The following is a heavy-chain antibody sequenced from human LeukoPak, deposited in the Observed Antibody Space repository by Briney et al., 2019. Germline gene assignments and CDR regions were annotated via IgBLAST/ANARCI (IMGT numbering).Heavy chain of an antibody. CDR2: ISSSSSYI. Sequence: GGSLRLSCAASGFTFSSYSMNWGGQAPGKGVEGGSSISSSSSYIYYADSVKGRFTISRDNAKTSLYLQMNSLRAEDTAVYYCARGPYQLLPFDYWGQGTLVTVSS. CDR3: ARGPYQLLPFDY. J-gene: IGHJ4*02. D-gene: IGHD2-2*01. CDR1: GFTFSSYS. V-gene: IGHV3-21*01.